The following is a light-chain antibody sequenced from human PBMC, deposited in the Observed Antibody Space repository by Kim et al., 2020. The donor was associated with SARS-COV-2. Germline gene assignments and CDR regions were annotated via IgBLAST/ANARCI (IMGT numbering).Light chain of an antibody. CDR2: RNN. Sequence: QAGLTQPPSVSKGLRQTATLTCNGNSNNVGNQGAAWRQQHQGHPPKLLSYRNNNRPSGISERLSASRSGNTASLTITGLQPEDEADYYCSAWDSGHSGWVFGGGAQLTVL. CDR3: SAWDSGHSGWV. J-gene: IGLJ3*02. CDR1: SNNVGNQG. V-gene: IGLV10-54*01.